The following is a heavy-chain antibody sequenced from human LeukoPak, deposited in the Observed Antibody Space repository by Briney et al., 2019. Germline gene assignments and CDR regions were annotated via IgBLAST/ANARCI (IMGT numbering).Heavy chain of an antibody. V-gene: IGHV3-33*01. Sequence: PGGSLRLSCAASGFTFSTYGMHWVRQAPGKGLEWVAVIWYDGSNKYYADSVKGRFTISRDNSKNTLYLQMNSLRAEDTAVYYCGRDLFMIVVAGQNVLDYWGQGTLVTVSS. J-gene: IGHJ4*02. CDR3: GRDLFMIVVAGQNVLDY. CDR2: IWYDGSNK. D-gene: IGHD3-22*01. CDR1: GFTFSTYG.